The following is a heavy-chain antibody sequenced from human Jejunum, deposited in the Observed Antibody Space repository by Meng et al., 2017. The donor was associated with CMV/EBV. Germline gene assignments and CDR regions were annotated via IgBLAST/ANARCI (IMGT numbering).Heavy chain of an antibody. J-gene: IGHJ4*02. V-gene: IGHV3-21*06. Sequence: VGSGFTFSLYGVNWVRQAPGKGLEWVSFDSRTSGTKYYADSVKGRFTISRDNAKNSLYLQMNSLRAEDTAVYYCARDYDRSLDLDYWGQGTRVTVSS. CDR3: ARDYDRSLDLDY. CDR1: GFTFSLYG. CDR2: DSRTSGTK. D-gene: IGHD3-9*01.